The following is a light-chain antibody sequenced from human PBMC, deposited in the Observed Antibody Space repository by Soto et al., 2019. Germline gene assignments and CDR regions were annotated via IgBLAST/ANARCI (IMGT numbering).Light chain of an antibody. CDR2: GAS. J-gene: IGKJ1*01. CDR1: QSVSSSY. V-gene: IGKV3-20*01. CDR3: QQYGSSPET. Sequence: EIVLTPSPGTLSLSPAERATLSCRASQSVSSSYLAWYQQKPGQAPGLLIYGASSRATGIPDRFSGSGSGTDFTLTISRLEPEDFAVYYCQQYGSSPETFGQGTKVDIK.